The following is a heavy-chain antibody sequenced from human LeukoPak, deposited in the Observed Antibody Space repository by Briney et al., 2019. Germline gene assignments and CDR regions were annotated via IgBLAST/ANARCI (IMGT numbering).Heavy chain of an antibody. CDR1: GYTFSSHD. Sequence: WAXXKVSCKASGYTFSSHDINWVRQAPGQGLEWMGWMNPNSGNTVYAQKFQGRVTMTRDTSITTAYMELSSLRSEDTAVYYCARRYSGVMQGYFDYWGQGTLVTVSS. V-gene: IGHV1-8*01. J-gene: IGHJ4*02. CDR2: MNPNSGNT. D-gene: IGHD5-12*01. CDR3: ARRYSGVMQGYFDY.